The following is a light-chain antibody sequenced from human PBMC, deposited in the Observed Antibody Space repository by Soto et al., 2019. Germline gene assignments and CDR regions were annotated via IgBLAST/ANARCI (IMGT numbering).Light chain of an antibody. CDR1: QSISSW. CDR3: QQYNSYST. J-gene: IGKJ1*01. V-gene: IGKV1-5*01. CDR2: DAS. Sequence: DIQMTQSPSTLSASVGDRVTITCRASQSISSWLAWYQQKPGKAPKLLIYDASSLVSGVQSRFSGSGSGTEFTLTISSLQPDDFATYYCQQYNSYSTFGQGTKVEIK.